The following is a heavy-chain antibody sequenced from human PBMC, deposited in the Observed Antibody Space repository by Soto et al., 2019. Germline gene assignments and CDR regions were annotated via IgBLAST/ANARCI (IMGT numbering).Heavy chain of an antibody. CDR3: ARDARGYSYGFFNWFDP. J-gene: IGHJ5*02. CDR2: ISYDGSNK. V-gene: IGHV3-30-3*01. D-gene: IGHD5-18*01. CDR1: VFTFISYA. Sequence: GGSLRLSCASSVFTFISYAMHWVRQAPGKGLEWVAVISYDGSNKYYADSVKGRFTISRDNSKNTLYLQMNSLRAEDTAVYYCARDARGYSYGFFNWFDPWGQGTLVTVSS.